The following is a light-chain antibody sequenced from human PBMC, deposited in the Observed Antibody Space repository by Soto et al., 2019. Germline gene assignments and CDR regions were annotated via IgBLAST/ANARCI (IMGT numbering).Light chain of an antibody. J-gene: IGLJ1*01. V-gene: IGLV2-14*03. CDR1: SSDVGGYNY. Sequence: QSVLTQPASVSGSPGQSITISCTGTSSDVGGYNYVSWYQQHPGKAPKLMIYDVTNRPSGVSNRFSGSKSGYTASLTISGLQAEDEADYYCRSYTSISTSVFGTGPRSPS. CDR2: DVT. CDR3: RSYTSISTSV.